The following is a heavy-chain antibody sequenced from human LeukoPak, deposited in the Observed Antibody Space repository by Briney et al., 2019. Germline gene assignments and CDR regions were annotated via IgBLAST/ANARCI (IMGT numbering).Heavy chain of an antibody. J-gene: IGHJ4*02. V-gene: IGHV3-30*02. CDR3: AKDFGAGGWTTVHPFDY. D-gene: IGHD4-17*01. CDR1: GFTFSSYG. Sequence: QPGGSLRLSCAASGFTFSSYGMHWVRQAPGKGLEWVTFTRYDGSNKYYADSVKGRFAISRDNSKNTLYLQMNSLRADDTAIYYCAKDFGAGGWTTVHPFDYWGQGTLVTVSS. CDR2: TRYDGSNK.